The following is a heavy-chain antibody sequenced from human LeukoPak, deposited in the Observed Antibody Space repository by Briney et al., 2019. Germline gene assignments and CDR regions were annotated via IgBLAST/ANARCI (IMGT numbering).Heavy chain of an antibody. CDR2: INPIFGTA. V-gene: IGHV1-69*05. CDR1: GGTFSSYA. D-gene: IGHD5-18*01. Sequence: ASVKVSCKVSGGTFSSYAISWVRQAPGQGLEWMGRINPIFGTANYAQKFQGRVTITTDESTSTAYMELSSLRSEDTAVYYCARDWSGYSYGYYFDYWGQGTLVTVSS. J-gene: IGHJ4*02. CDR3: ARDWSGYSYGYYFDY.